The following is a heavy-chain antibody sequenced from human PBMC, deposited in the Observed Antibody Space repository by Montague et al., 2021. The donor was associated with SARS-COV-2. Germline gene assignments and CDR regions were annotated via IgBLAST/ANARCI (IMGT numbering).Heavy chain of an antibody. Sequence: SETLSLTCSVSGFSISSGFYCAWIRQSPGKGPEWIGTVYHSGYTHYNQSLKGRVTVSIDTSTNQFSLTVISGAAADTAVYFYARRRYTGSDFFDYWGQGTLATVSS. CDR1: GFSISSGFY. J-gene: IGHJ4*02. CDR3: ARRRYTGSDFFDY. V-gene: IGHV4-38-2*01. CDR2: VYHSGYT. D-gene: IGHD5-12*01.